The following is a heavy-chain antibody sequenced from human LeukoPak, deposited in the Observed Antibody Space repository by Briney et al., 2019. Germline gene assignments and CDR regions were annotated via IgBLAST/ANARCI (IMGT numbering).Heavy chain of an antibody. D-gene: IGHD2-2*02. CDR1: GGSSSGYY. J-gene: IGHJ6*02. CDR3: ARGSLGYCSSTSCYNYYGMDV. V-gene: IGHV4-34*01. CDR2: INHSGST. Sequence: PSETLSLTCAVYGGSSSGYYWSWIRQPPGKGLEWIGEINHSGSTNYNPSLKSRVTISVDTSKNQFSLKLSSVTAADTAVYYCARGSLGYCSSTSCYNYYGMDVWGQGTTVTVSS.